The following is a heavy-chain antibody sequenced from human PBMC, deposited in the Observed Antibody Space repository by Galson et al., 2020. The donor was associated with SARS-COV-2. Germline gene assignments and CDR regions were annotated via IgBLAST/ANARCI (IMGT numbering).Heavy chain of an antibody. CDR2: IYYSGST. J-gene: IGHJ3*02. Sequence: LSLTCPVSGGSISSGGYYWSWIRQHPGPGLEWLGYIYYSGSTYYNPSLKSRVTISVDTSKNQFSLKLSSVTAADTAVYYCARVRITMIVVADAFDIWGQGTMVTVSS. CDR3: ARVRITMIVVADAFDI. D-gene: IGHD3-22*01. V-gene: IGHV4-31*03. CDR1: GGSISSGGYY.